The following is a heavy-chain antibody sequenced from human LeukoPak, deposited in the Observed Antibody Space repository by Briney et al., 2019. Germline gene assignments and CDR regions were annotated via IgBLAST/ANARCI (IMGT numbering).Heavy chain of an antibody. CDR2: IYSGGST. CDR3: ARDLTERKYYIAF. CDR1: GFTVSSNY. J-gene: IGHJ4*02. Sequence: GGSLRLSCAASGFTVSSNYMSWVRQAPGKGLEWVSVIYSGGSTYYADSVKGRFTISRDNSKNTVHLQLSSLRAADTALYSCARDLTERKYYIAFWGQGTLVTVSS. D-gene: IGHD2-8*02. V-gene: IGHV3-53*05.